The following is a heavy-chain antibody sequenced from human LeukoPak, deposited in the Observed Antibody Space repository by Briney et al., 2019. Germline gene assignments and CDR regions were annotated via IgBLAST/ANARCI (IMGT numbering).Heavy chain of an antibody. CDR2: IYYSGST. CDR1: GGSISSGVYY. D-gene: IGHD3-3*01. V-gene: IGHV4-30-4*08. CDR3: ARGGHLDDFWSGYYFD. J-gene: IGHJ4*02. Sequence: PSQPLSLPCTVPGGSISSGVYYWSWIRQPPGQGLEWIGYIYYSGSTFYNPSLKRRVSISVDTSENHFSQKLSSVTAADTAVYYCARGGHLDDFWSGYYFDWGQGTLVTVSS.